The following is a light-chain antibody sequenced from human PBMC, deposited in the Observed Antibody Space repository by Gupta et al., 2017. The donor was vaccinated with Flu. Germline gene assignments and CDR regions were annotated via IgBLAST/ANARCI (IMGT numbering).Light chain of an antibody. V-gene: IGKV2D-30*01. J-gene: IGKJ4*02. Sequence: VTLRPPASISCRSSHGRGDSDGNSYLNWIQQRPGQAPRRLIYVGSHWESGVPERFSGSGSGTEFTLKISSVKTEDVGVYYCKQGSHYPRAFGEGTKVEIK. CDR3: KQGSHYPRA. CDR2: VGS. CDR1: HGRGDSDGNSY.